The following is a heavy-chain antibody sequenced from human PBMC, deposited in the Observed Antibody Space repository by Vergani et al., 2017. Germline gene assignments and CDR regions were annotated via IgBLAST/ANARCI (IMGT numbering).Heavy chain of an antibody. Sequence: EVQLVESGGTLVQPGGSLRLSCVASGFTFRNHWMSWVRQAPGKGLEWVANIKQDVSDKFYADSVKGRFTISRDNAKNSVYLQMNSLGAEDTAVYYCTRDERGKDYWGQGTLVTVSS. J-gene: IGHJ4*02. CDR1: GFTFRNHW. V-gene: IGHV3-7*01. CDR2: IKQDVSDK. CDR3: TRDERGKDY.